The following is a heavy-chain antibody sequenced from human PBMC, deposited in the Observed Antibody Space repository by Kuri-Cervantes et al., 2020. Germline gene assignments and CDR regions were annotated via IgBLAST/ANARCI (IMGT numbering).Heavy chain of an antibody. Sequence: ASVKVSCKASVGTFSSYAISWVRQAPGQGLEWMGWISAYNGDTNYAQKLQGRVTMTTDTSTSTAYMELRSLRSDDTAVYYCARPSGFYLYTYDFDYWGQGTLVTVSS. CDR3: ARPSGFYLYTYDFDY. D-gene: IGHD1-26*01. J-gene: IGHJ4*02. CDR1: VGTFSSYA. CDR2: ISAYNGDT. V-gene: IGHV1-18*01.